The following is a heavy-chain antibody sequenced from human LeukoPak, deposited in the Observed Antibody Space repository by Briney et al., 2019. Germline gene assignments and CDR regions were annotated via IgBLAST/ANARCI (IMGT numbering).Heavy chain of an antibody. V-gene: IGHV3-30*03. CDR2: ISYDGSKK. J-gene: IGHJ6*03. Sequence: GGSLRLSCAASGFTFSSYWMSWVRQAPGKGLEWVAVISYDGSKKYYVDSVKGRFTISRDNSKNTLYLQMNSLRAGDTAVYYCARDAMLRGVIISDYYYYMDVWGKGTTVTVSS. CDR1: GFTFSSYW. CDR3: ARDAMLRGVIISDYYYYMDV. D-gene: IGHD3-10*01.